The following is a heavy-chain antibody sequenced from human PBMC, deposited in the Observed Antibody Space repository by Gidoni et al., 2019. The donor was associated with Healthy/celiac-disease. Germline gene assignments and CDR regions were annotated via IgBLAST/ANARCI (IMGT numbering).Heavy chain of an antibody. J-gene: IGHJ4*02. CDR1: GFTVSSNY. Sequence: EVQLVESGGGLVQPGGSLRLSCSASGFTVSSNYMSWVRQAPGKGLEWVSVIYSGGSTYYADSVKGRFTISRDNSKNTLYLQMNSLRAEDTAVYYCARGAVAAPLSFFDYWGQGTLVTVSS. CDR3: ARGAVAAPLSFFDY. CDR2: IYSGGST. D-gene: IGHD6-19*01. V-gene: IGHV3-66*01.